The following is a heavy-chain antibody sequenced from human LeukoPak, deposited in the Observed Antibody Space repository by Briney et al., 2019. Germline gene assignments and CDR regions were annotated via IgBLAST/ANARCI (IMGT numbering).Heavy chain of an antibody. CDR1: GDSIRSGDSY. Sequence: SETLSLTCSVSGDSIRSGDSYWGWIHQPPGHGLEWIGTISYSGSTYYNPSLKSRVAISADTSKNQFSLKLNSVTAADTAVYYCARHFDFWGQGTLVIVSS. CDR3: ARHFDF. J-gene: IGHJ4*02. CDR2: ISYSGST. V-gene: IGHV4-39*01.